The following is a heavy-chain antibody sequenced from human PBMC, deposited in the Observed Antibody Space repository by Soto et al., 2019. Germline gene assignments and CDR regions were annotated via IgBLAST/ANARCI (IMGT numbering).Heavy chain of an antibody. D-gene: IGHD2-15*01. CDR3: ARGRVVVVAARHYNWFDP. J-gene: IGHJ5*02. V-gene: IGHV4-34*01. Sequence: QVQLQQWGAGLLKPSETLSLTCAVYGGSFSGYYWSWIRQPPGKGLAWIGEINHSGSTNYNPSLKSCVTISVDTSKNQFSLKLSSVTAADTAVYYCARGRVVVVAARHYNWFDPWGQGTLVTVSS. CDR1: GGSFSGYY. CDR2: INHSGST.